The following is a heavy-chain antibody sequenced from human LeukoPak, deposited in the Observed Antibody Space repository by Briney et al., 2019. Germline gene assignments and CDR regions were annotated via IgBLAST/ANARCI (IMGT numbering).Heavy chain of an antibody. D-gene: IGHD6-13*01. J-gene: IGHJ6*02. Sequence: GGSLRLSCAASGFTFSSYSMNWVRHAPGEGLEWVSSISSSSSYIYYADSVKGRFTISRDNAKNSLYLQMNSLRAEDTAVYYCARGSAAGTFNYYYGMDVWGQGTTVTVSS. CDR3: ARGSAAGTFNYYYGMDV. CDR2: ISSSSSYI. CDR1: GFTFSSYS. V-gene: IGHV3-21*01.